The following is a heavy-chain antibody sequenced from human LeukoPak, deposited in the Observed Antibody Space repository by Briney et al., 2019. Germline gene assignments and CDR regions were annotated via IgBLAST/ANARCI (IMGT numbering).Heavy chain of an antibody. D-gene: IGHD6-19*01. CDR1: GIVFSTTA. CDR3: GKDGGQYSSGPEFDP. V-gene: IGHV3-23*01. Sequence: LPGGSLRLSCAASGIVFSTTAMTWAPQSPGRGLEWVSAISVGGERTFYAHSVKGRFTISRENSKNMLYLQMNSRRVDDTAIYFCGKDGGQYSSGPEFDPRGQGALVTVSS. J-gene: IGHJ5*02. CDR2: ISVGGERT.